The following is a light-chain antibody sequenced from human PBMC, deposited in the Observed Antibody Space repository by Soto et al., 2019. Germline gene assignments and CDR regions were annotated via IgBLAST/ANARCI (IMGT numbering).Light chain of an antibody. V-gene: IGKV3-20*01. CDR3: QQYGSSPT. CDR1: QSVSSSY. J-gene: IGKJ4*01. CDR2: GAS. Sequence: EIVLTQSPGTLSLSPGERATLSCRASQSVSSSYLAWYQQKPGQAPRLLIYGASSRATGIPDRFSGSGSGTDFTLTISRLEPEDFAVYYCQQYGSSPTFGGGPTVDIK.